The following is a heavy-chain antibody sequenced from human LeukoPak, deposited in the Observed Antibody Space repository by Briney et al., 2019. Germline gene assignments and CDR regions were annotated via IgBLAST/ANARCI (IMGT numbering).Heavy chain of an antibody. J-gene: IGHJ4*02. D-gene: IGHD6-19*01. CDR1: GYTFTSYA. Sequence: SMKVSCKASGYTFTSYAISWVRQAPGQGLEWMGGIIPIFGTANYAQKFQGRVTITADESTSTAYMELSSLRSEDTAVYYCARVGAVAYYFDYWGQGTLVTVSS. CDR3: ARVGAVAYYFDY. CDR2: IIPIFGTA. V-gene: IGHV1-69*13.